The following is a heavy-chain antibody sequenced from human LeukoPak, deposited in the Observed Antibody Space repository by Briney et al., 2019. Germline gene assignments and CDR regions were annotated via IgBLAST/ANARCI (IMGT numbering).Heavy chain of an antibody. CDR2: ISSSGSTI. CDR1: GFTFSDYY. J-gene: IGHJ6*02. CDR3: AKDPIPAYVPEVYYYYYGMDV. V-gene: IGHV3-11*01. Sequence: PGGSLRLSCAASGFTFSDYYMSWIRQAPGKGLEWVSYISSSGSTIYYADSVKGRFTISRDNSKNTLYLQMNSLRAEDTAVYYCAKDPIPAYVPEVYYYYYGMDVWGQGTTVTVSS. D-gene: IGHD2-2*01.